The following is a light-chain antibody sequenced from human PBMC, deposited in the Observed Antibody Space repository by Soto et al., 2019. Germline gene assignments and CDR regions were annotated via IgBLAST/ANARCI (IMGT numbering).Light chain of an antibody. CDR1: QGISNW. Sequence: DIQMTQSPSSLSASVGDTVTITCRASQGISNWLAWYQQKPGKAPKSLIYATSTLQSGVPSRFRGSGSGTGTDFTLTISSLQPDDFATYYCQQYNAYPVTFGQGTRLEIK. J-gene: IGKJ5*01. V-gene: IGKV1D-16*01. CDR2: ATS. CDR3: QQYNAYPVT.